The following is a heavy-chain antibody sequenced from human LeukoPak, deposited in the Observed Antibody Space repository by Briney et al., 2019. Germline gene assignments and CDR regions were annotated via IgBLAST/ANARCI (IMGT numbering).Heavy chain of an antibody. CDR2: IKQDGSEK. CDR3: ARAVVPAAIRTSGGNWFDP. Sequence: GGSLRLSCAASGFTFSSYWMSWVRQAPGKGLEWVANIKQDGSEKYYVDSVKGRFTISRDNSKNTLYLQMNSLRAEDTAVYYCARAVVPAAIRTSGGNWFDPWGQGTLVTVSS. CDR1: GFTFSSYW. J-gene: IGHJ5*02. D-gene: IGHD2-2*01. V-gene: IGHV3-7*01.